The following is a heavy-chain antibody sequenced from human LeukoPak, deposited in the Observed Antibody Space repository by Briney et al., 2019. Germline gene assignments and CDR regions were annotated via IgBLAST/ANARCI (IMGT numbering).Heavy chain of an antibody. V-gene: IGHV3-23*01. CDR3: ARVFDILTGYAGGNWFDP. D-gene: IGHD3-9*01. Sequence: PGGSLRLSCVASGFTFSSHGMNWVRQAPGEGLEWVSGITSGTRTYYADPVKGRFAISRDNSKNTMYLQMNSLRAEDTAVYYCARVFDILTGYAGGNWFDPWGQGTLVTVSS. J-gene: IGHJ5*02. CDR2: ITSGTRT. CDR1: GFTFSSHG.